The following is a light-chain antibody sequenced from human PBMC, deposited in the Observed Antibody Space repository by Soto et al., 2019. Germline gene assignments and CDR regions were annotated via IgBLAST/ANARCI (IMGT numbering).Light chain of an antibody. CDR1: SSDVGGYNY. V-gene: IGLV2-14*01. J-gene: IGLJ3*02. CDR3: YSYRSGTTWV. CDR2: EVT. Sequence: QSALTQPASVSGSPGQSITISCTGTSSDVGGYNYVSWYQQHPGKAPKLMIYEVTNRPSGVSHRFSGSKSGNSASLTISGLQAEDEADYYCYSYRSGTTWVFGGGTKLTVL.